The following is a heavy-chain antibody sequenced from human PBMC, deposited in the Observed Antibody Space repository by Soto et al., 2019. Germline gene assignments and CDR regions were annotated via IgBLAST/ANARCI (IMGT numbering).Heavy chain of an antibody. CDR3: ASGGTGIVGATPFDY. CDR2: IYHSGST. D-gene: IGHD1-26*01. CDR1: GGSISSGGYS. V-gene: IGHV4-30-2*01. Sequence: TLSLTCAVSGGSISSGGYSWSWIRQPPGKGLEWIGYIYHSGSTYYNPSLKSRVTISVDRSKNQFSLKLSSVTAADTAVYYCASGGTGIVGATPFDYWGQGTLVTVSS. J-gene: IGHJ4*02.